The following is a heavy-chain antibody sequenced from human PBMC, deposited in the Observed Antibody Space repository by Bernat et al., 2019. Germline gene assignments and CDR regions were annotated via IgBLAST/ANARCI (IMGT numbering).Heavy chain of an antibody. CDR2: IYYSGST. CDR1: GGSISSSSYY. V-gene: IGHV4-39*07. Sequence: QLQLQESGPGLVKPSETLSLTCTVSGGSISSSSYYWGWIRQPPGKGLEWIGSIYYSGSTYYNPSLKSRVTISVDTSKNQFSLKLSSVTAADTAVYYCARGASLYSSSWYSPNYYYYGMDVWGQGTTVTVSS. CDR3: ARGASLYSSSWYSPNYYYYGMDV. D-gene: IGHD6-13*01. J-gene: IGHJ6*02.